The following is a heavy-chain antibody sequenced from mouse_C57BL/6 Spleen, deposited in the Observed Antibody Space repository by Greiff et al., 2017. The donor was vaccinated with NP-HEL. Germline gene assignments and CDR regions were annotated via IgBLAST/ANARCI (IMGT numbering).Heavy chain of an antibody. CDR3: AREGGRVTTHYAMDY. Sequence: QVQLQQSGAELARPGASVKLSCKASGYTFTSYGISWVKQRTGQGLEWIGEIYPRSGNTYYNEKFKGKATLTAEKSSSTAYMELRSLTSEDSAVYFCAREGGRVTTHYAMDYWGQGTSVTVSS. D-gene: IGHD2-13*01. V-gene: IGHV1-81*01. CDR2: IYPRSGNT. CDR1: GYTFTSYG. J-gene: IGHJ4*01.